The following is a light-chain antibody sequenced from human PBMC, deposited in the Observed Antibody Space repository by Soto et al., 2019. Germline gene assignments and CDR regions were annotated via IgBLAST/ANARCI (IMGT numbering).Light chain of an antibody. Sequence: IVMTQSPATLSVSPGERATLSCRASQSIRSNLAWYQQKPGQAPRLLIYGASTRATGIPATFSGSGSGTESKLTISSLQSEDFAFYYCQQYNNWPFTFGPGTKVDIK. CDR1: QSIRSN. V-gene: IGKV3-15*01. CDR3: QQYNNWPFT. CDR2: GAS. J-gene: IGKJ3*01.